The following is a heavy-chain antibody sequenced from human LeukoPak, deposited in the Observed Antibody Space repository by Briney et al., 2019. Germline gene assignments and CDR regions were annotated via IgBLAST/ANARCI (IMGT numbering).Heavy chain of an antibody. V-gene: IGHV4-59*01. Sequence: KPSETLSLTCTVSGGSISSYYWSWIRQPPGKGLEWIGYICYSGSTNYNPSLKSRVTISVDTSKNQYSLKLSSVTAANTAVYYCARGRGVVPAAIRSYYYYYMDVWGKGTTVTVSS. CDR3: ARGRGVVPAAIRSYYYYYMDV. CDR2: ICYSGST. CDR1: GGSISSYY. D-gene: IGHD2-2*01. J-gene: IGHJ6*03.